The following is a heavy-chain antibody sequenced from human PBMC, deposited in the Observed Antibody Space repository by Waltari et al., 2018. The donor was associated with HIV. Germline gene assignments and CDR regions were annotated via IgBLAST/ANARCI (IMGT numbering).Heavy chain of an antibody. J-gene: IGHJ4*02. Sequence: EVLLVESGGGMGKPGGSLRLSRAASGFTFSSAWMIWVRQAPGKGLEWVGRIKSNTDGGTTDYAAPVKGRFTISRDDSKTTLYLEMNSLKTEDTAVYYCTTVGGGTRDYWGQGTLITVSS. CDR3: TTVGGGTRDY. CDR2: IKSNTDGGTT. V-gene: IGHV3-15*01. CDR1: GFTFSSAW. D-gene: IGHD3-16*01.